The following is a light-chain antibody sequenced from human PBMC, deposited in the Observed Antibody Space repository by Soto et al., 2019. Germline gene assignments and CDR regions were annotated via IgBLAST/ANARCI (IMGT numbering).Light chain of an antibody. CDR2: DAS. CDR3: QYLNGAPTIN. V-gene: IGKV1-5*01. J-gene: IGKJ5*01. CDR1: QNINNW. Sequence: DIQMTQSPSSLSASVGDRVISTCRASQNINNWLAWYQQKAGKVPNLLIFDASTLERGVPSRFRGSGSGTEFSLTITSLQPEDFATYYCQYLNGAPTINFGQGTRLEIK.